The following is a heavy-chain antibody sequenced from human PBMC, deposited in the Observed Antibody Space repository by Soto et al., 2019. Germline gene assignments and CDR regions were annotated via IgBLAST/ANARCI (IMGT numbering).Heavy chain of an antibody. CDR3: ARVWGNLYYYDSRGPPYYGMGV. D-gene: IGHD3-22*01. V-gene: IGHV3-7*01. Sequence: PGGSLRLSCAASGFTFSSYWMSWVRQAPGKGLEWVANIKQDGSEKYYVDSVKGRFTISRDNAKNSLYLQMNSLRAEDTAVYYCARVWGNLYYYDSRGPPYYGMGVWGQGTTVTVSS. J-gene: IGHJ6*02. CDR1: GFTFSSYW. CDR2: IKQDGSEK.